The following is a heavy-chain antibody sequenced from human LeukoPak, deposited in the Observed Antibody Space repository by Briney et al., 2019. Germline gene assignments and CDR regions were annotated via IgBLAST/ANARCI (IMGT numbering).Heavy chain of an antibody. J-gene: IGHJ2*01. Sequence: GESLKISCQGSGYSFATYWIGWVRQMPGKGLEGMGIIYPGDSDTRYSPSFQGQVTISVDKSISTAYLQWSSLKASDTAIYYCARQAIAAWYFDLWGRGTLVTVSS. D-gene: IGHD2-21*01. CDR1: GYSFATYW. CDR3: ARQAIAAWYFDL. CDR2: IYPGDSDT. V-gene: IGHV5-51*01.